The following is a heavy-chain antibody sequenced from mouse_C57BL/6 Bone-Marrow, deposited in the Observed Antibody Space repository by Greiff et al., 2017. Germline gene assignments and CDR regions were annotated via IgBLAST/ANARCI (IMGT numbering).Heavy chain of an antibody. CDR3: ARRGYYYGISYSAWFAY. CDR1: GYTFTSYW. J-gene: IGHJ3*01. CDR2: IDPSDSYT. D-gene: IGHD1-1*01. V-gene: IGHV1-69*01. Sequence: QVQLQQPGAELVMPGASVKLSCKASGYTFTSYWMHWVKQRPGQGLEWIGEIDPSDSYTTYNQKFKGKCTLTVDKSSCTSYMQLRSLTSEDSAVYYCARRGYYYGISYSAWFAYWGQGTLVTVS.